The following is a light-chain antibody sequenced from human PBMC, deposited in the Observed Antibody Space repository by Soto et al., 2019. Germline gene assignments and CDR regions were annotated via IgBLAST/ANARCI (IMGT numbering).Light chain of an antibody. CDR3: CSYAGSSYV. Sequence: QSALTQPASVSGSPGQSITISCTGTNSDVESNNLVSWYQQHPGKAPKVLIYEGSKRPSGISNRFSGSKSGNTASLTISALQAEDEADYYCCSYAGSSYVFGTGTKLTVL. J-gene: IGLJ1*01. CDR2: EGS. CDR1: NSDVESNNL. V-gene: IGLV2-23*01.